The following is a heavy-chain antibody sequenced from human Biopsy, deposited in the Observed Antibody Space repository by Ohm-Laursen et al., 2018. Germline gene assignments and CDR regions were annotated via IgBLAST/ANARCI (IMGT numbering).Heavy chain of an antibody. Sequence: SLRLSCAASGFTFSSLAMTWVRQAPGKGLEWVSYITSSSTYINYVDSVKGRFTISRDNAENSLYLQMNSLRAEDTAVYYCAKGQAPDGYNYAFDIWGQGTMLTVSS. D-gene: IGHD5-24*01. CDR3: AKGQAPDGYNYAFDI. V-gene: IGHV3-21*05. CDR2: ITSSSTYI. CDR1: GFTFSSLA. J-gene: IGHJ3*02.